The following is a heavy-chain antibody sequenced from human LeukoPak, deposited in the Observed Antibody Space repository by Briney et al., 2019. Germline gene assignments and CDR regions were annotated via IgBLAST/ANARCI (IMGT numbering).Heavy chain of an antibody. J-gene: IGHJ4*02. V-gene: IGHV3-23*01. CDR2: ISGSVGST. CDR1: GFTFSSYA. CDR3: AKDFSGYYDFWSGYPYWGGYFDY. Sequence: GGSLRLSCAASGFTFSSYAMSWVRQAPGKGLECVSAISGSVGSTYYADSVNGRFTISRDNSKNTLYLQMKSPIAKDTAAYYFAKDFSGYYDFWSGYPYWGGYFDYWGQGTLVTVSS. D-gene: IGHD3-3*01.